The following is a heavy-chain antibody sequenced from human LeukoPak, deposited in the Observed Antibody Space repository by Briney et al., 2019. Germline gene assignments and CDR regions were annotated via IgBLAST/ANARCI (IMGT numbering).Heavy chain of an antibody. CDR2: IYNGGSA. D-gene: IGHD1-14*01. CDR3: ARQPIGPYYFDY. J-gene: IGHJ4*02. V-gene: IGHV4-4*07. Sequence: KPSETLSLTCTVSGASVSNYYWSWIRQPAGKGLEWIGRIYNGGSANYNPSLQSRISMSVDTSKNQFSLRLKSVTAADTAVYYCARQPIGPYYFDYWGQGTLVTASS. CDR1: GASVSNYY.